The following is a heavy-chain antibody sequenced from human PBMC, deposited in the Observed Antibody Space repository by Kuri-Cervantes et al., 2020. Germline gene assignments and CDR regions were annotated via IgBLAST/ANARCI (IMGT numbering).Heavy chain of an antibody. CDR1: GFTFSSYG. J-gene: IGHJ6*02. D-gene: IGHD2/OR15-2a*01. Sequence: GESLKISCTVSGFTFSSYGMHWVRQAPGKGLEWVAVISYDGSNKYYADSEKGRFTISRDNSKNTLYLQMNSLRAEDTAVYYCARGGGFLDYYGMDVWGQGTTVTVSS. CDR3: ARGGGFLDYYGMDV. CDR2: ISYDGSNK. V-gene: IGHV3-30*03.